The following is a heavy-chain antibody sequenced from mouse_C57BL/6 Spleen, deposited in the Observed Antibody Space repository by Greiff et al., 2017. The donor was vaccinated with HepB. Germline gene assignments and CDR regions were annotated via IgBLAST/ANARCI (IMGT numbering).Heavy chain of an antibody. CDR3: ARGITTVVAPYFDV. CDR2: IYPGSGST. CDR1: GYTFTSYW. D-gene: IGHD1-1*01. J-gene: IGHJ1*03. V-gene: IGHV1-55*01. Sequence: QVQLKQPGAELVKPGASVKMSCKASGYTFTSYWITWVKQRPGQGLEWIGDIYPGSGSTNYNEKFKSKATLTVDTSSSTAYMQLSSLTSEDSAVYYCARGITTVVAPYFDVWGTGTTVTVSS.